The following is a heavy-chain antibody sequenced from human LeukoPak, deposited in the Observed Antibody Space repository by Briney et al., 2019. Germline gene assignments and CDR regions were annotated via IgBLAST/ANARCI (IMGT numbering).Heavy chain of an antibody. CDR3: ARHGSGWSFDY. CDR2: ISYSGST. V-gene: IGHV4-59*08. CDR1: GGSISGYY. J-gene: IGHJ4*02. D-gene: IGHD6-19*01. Sequence: SETLSLTCTVSGGSISGYYWSWIWQPPGKGLEWIGYISYSGSTNYNPSLKSRVSISVDTSKNQFSLNLNSVTAADTAVFYCARHGSGWSFDYWGQGTLVTVSS.